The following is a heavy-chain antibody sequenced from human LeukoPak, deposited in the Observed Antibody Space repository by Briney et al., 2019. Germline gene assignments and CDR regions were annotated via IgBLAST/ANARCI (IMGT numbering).Heavy chain of an antibody. Sequence: GGSLRLSCAASGFAITDHHMDWVRQAPGKGLEWVSYFSDSGNTIYYANSVKGRFTISTDNAKNSLYLQMNSLRAEDTAVYYCARETGYYQAYYYGMDVWGQGTSVTVSS. CDR1: GFAITDHH. CDR3: ARETGYYQAYYYGMDV. J-gene: IGHJ6*02. V-gene: IGHV3-11*01. CDR2: FSDSGNTI. D-gene: IGHD3-9*01.